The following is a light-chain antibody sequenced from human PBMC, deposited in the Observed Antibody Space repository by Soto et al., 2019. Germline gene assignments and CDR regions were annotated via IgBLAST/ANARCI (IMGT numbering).Light chain of an antibody. Sequence: QSVLTQPASVSGSPGQSITISCTGTSSDVGAYNYVSWYQQHPGKAPKLMIYEVSKRPSGVPDRFSGSKSGNTASLTVSGLQTEDEGDYYCSSYGGFNNVLFGGGTKVTVL. CDR1: SSDVGAYNY. CDR2: EVS. J-gene: IGLJ2*01. CDR3: SSYGGFNNVL. V-gene: IGLV2-8*01.